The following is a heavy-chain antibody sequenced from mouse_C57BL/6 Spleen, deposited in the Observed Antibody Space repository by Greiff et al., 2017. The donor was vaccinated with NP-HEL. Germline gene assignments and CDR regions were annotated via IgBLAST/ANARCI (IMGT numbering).Heavy chain of an antibody. D-gene: IGHD1-1*01. Sequence: EVKLVESGGGLVKPGGSLKLSCAASGFTFSDYGMHWVRQAPEKGLEWVAYISSGSSTIYYADTVKGRFTISRDNAKNTLFLQMTSLRSEDTAMYYCAREGYYGSSPLPMDYWGQGTSVTVSS. V-gene: IGHV5-17*01. CDR3: AREGYYGSSPLPMDY. J-gene: IGHJ4*01. CDR1: GFTFSDYG. CDR2: ISSGSSTI.